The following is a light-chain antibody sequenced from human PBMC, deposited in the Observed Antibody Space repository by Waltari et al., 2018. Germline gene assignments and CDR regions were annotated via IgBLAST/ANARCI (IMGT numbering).Light chain of an antibody. CDR1: QGLVHSDGNTY. V-gene: IGKV2-30*02. Sequence: VVMTQSPLSLPVTLGQPASISCRSSQGLVHSDGNTYLSWFQQRPGQSPRRLIYKVSNRDSGVPDRFSASGSGTDFTLKISRVEAEDVGVYYCMQGTHWLYTFGQGTKLEIK. CDR2: KVS. CDR3: MQGTHWLYT. J-gene: IGKJ2*01.